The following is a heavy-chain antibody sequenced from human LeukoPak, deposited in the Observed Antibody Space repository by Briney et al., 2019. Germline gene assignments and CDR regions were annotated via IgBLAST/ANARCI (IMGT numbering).Heavy chain of an antibody. CDR2: IIPIFGTA. D-gene: IGHD3-9*01. CDR3: ARDRGEPSWSVLRYFDWLPFDY. Sequence: GSSVKVSCKASGGTFSSYAISWVRQAPGQGLGWMGGIIPIFGTANYAQKFQGRVTMTTDTSTSTAYMELRSLRSDDTAVYYCARDRGEPSWSVLRYFDWLPFDYWGQGTLVTVSS. V-gene: IGHV1-69*05. CDR1: GGTFSSYA. J-gene: IGHJ4*02.